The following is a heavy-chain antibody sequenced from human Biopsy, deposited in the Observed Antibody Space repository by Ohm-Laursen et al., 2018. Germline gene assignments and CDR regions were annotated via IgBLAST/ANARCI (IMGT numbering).Heavy chain of an antibody. CDR1: GFTFSSYC. CDR3: ARDRLEESEINYYYGMDV. V-gene: IGHV3-74*01. CDR2: IYSDGSST. D-gene: IGHD3-16*01. Sequence: GSLRLSCSASGFTFSSYCMHWVRQAPGKGLVWVSRIYSDGSSTSYADSVKGRFTISRDNAKNTLYLQMNSLRAEDTAVYYCARDRLEESEINYYYGMDVWGQGTTVTVSS. J-gene: IGHJ6*02.